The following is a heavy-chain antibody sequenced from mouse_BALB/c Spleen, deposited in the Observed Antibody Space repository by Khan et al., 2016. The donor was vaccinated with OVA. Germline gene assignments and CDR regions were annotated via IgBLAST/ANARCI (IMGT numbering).Heavy chain of an antibody. CDR3: ARAYYGFDGYYAMDY. J-gene: IGHJ4*01. CDR2: IWGGGGT. Sequence: QVQLKESGPGLVAPSQSLSITCTVSGFSLSRYNIHWVRQPPGKGLEWLGMIWGGGGTGYISTLKSRLPIRKENSKSQVLLKMNSLQTDDTAMYCCARAYYGFDGYYAMDYWGQGTSVTVSS. V-gene: IGHV2-6-4*01. D-gene: IGHD2-14*01. CDR1: GFSLSRYN.